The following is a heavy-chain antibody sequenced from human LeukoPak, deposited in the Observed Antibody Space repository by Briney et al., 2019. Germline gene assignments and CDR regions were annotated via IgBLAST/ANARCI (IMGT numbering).Heavy chain of an antibody. CDR3: ARLGYYDSSGSGFDY. D-gene: IGHD3-22*01. J-gene: IGHJ4*02. CDR2: IYPGDSDT. V-gene: IGHV5-51*01. Sequence: GESLKISWKGSGYRFTSYWIGWVRQMPGKGLEWMGIIYPGDSDTRYSPSFQGQVTISADKSISTAYLQWSSLKASDTAMYYCARLGYYDSSGSGFDYWGQGTLVTVSS. CDR1: GYRFTSYW.